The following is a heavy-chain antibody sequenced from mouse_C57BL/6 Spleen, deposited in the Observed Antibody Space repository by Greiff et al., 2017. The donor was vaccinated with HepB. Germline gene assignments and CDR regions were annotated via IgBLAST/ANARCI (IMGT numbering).Heavy chain of an antibody. Sequence: QVQLQQSGPELVKPGASVKISCKASGYAFSSSWMNWVKQRPGKGLEWIGRIYPGDGDTNYNGKFKGKATLTADKSSSTAYMQLSSLTSEDSAVYCCERPRTGTGFDYWGQGTTLTVSS. J-gene: IGHJ2*01. CDR1: GYAFSSSW. CDR3: ERPRTGTGFDY. CDR2: IYPGDGDT. D-gene: IGHD4-1*01. V-gene: IGHV1-82*01.